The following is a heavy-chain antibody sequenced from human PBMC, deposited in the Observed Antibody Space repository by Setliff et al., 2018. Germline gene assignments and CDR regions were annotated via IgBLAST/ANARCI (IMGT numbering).Heavy chain of an antibody. CDR2: IYYSGST. CDR1: GGSFSNYY. CDR3: ARGGTYRYFDY. Sequence: PSETLSLTCVVYGGSFSNYYWSWIRQPPGKGPEWIGYIYYSGSTNYDPSLKSRVTMSVDSSKNQFSLKLSSVTAADTAVYYCARGGTYRYFDYWGQGALVTVSS. J-gene: IGHJ4*02. V-gene: IGHV4-59*01.